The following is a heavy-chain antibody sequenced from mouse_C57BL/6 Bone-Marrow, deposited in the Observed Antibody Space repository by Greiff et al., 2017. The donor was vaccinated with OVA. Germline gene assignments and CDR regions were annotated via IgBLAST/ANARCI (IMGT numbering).Heavy chain of an antibody. CDR1: EYEFPSHD. J-gene: IGHJ4*01. CDR2: INSDGGST. CDR3: ARLMGYCALDY. V-gene: IGHV5-2*01. D-gene: IGHD1-1*02. Sequence: EVQLVESGGCLVQPGESLKLSCESNEYEFPSHDMSWVRKTPEKRLALVAAINSDGGSTYYPDTMESRFISSRDNTKKTLYMQMSSLTSEDTALYYCARLMGYCALDYWGQGTSVTVSS.